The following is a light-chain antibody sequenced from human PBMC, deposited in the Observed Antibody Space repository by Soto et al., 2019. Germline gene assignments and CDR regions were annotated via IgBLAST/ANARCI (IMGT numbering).Light chain of an antibody. V-gene: IGKV1-5*01. CDR3: QQYNSYPWT. CDR1: QFISSW. Sequence: DIQMTQSPSTLSASVGDRVTITCRASQFISSWLAWYQQKPGKVPKLLIFHASNLESGVPSRFSGSGSGTEFTLTISSLQPDDFAPYYCQQYNSYPWTFGQGTKVEL. J-gene: IGKJ1*01. CDR2: HAS.